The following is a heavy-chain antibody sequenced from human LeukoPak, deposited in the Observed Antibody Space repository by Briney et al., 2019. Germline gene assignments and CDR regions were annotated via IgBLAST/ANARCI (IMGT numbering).Heavy chain of an antibody. CDR1: GGTFSSYA. J-gene: IGHJ4*02. Sequence: GASVKVSCKASGGTFSSYAISWVRQAPGQGLEWMGGIIPIFGTANYAQKFQGRVTITADESTSTAYMELSSLRSEDTAVYYCASFPHRIAARPRWGQGTLVTVSS. CDR2: IIPIFGTA. D-gene: IGHD6-6*01. CDR3: ASFPHRIAARPR. V-gene: IGHV1-69*13.